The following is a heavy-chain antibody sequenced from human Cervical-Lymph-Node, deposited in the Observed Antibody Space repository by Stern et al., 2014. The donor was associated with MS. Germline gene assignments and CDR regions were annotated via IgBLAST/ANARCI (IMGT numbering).Heavy chain of an antibody. CDR1: GGTFSSYA. CDR3: ARDGSSPGRGDFDY. V-gene: IGHV1-69*01. CDR2: IIPIFGTA. D-gene: IGHD6-6*01. Sequence: VQLVASGAEVKKPGSSVKVSCKASGGTFSSYAISWVRQAPGQGLEWMGGIIPIFGTANDAQKFQGRVTITAGESPSTAYMELSSLRSEDTAVYYCARDGSSPGRGDFDYWGQGTLVTVSS. J-gene: IGHJ4*02.